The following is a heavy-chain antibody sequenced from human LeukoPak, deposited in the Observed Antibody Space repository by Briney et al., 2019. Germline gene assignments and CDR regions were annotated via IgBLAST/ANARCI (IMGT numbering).Heavy chain of an antibody. CDR2: IYSGGST. D-gene: IGHD6-19*01. CDR3: AKTIGYSSGWFQPLYFDY. CDR1: GFTFSSYA. V-gene: IGHV3-23*03. Sequence: GGSLRLSCAASGFTFSSYAMSWVRQAPGKGLEWVSVIYSGGSTYYADSVKGRFTISRHNSKNTLYLQMNSLRAEDTAVYYCAKTIGYSSGWFQPLYFDYWGQGTLVTVSS. J-gene: IGHJ4*02.